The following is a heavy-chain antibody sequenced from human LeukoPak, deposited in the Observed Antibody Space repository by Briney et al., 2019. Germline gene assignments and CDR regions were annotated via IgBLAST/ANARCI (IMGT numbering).Heavy chain of an antibody. Sequence: PGGSLRLSCVAYGFTFSSYAMGWVRQAPGKGLEWVSAISGSGVTTHYAGSVKGRFSISRDNSKNTLYLQMDSLRAEDTALYYCAKDLGSVVTPPSLDFWGQGTLVTVSS. V-gene: IGHV3-23*01. CDR1: GFTFSSYA. CDR3: AKDLGSVVTPPSLDF. J-gene: IGHJ4*02. CDR2: ISGSGVTT. D-gene: IGHD4-23*01.